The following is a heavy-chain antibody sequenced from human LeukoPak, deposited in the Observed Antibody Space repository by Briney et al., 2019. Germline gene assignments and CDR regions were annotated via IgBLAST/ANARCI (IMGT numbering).Heavy chain of an antibody. CDR1: GYTFNSYD. CDR3: ARESGRYQDFFED. J-gene: IGHJ4*02. D-gene: IGHD1-26*01. V-gene: IGHV1-3*01. Sequence: ASVKVSCKASGYTFNSYDIHWVRQAPGQRPEWMGGINGGSGRTKYLQKLQGRVTITRDTSANTAFMELSSLRSEETAVYYCARESGRYQDFFEDWGQGTLVTVSS. CDR2: INGGSGRT.